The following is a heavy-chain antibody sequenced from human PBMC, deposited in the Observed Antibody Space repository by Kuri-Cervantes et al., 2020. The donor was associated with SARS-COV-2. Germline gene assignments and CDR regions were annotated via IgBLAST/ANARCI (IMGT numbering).Heavy chain of an antibody. D-gene: IGHD2-8*02. CDR3: ARHYCTAPTCQWKTYFDY. CDR2: IYYSGST. Sequence: SETLSLTCTVSGGSISSHYWSWIRQPPGKGLEWIGYIYYSGSTNYNPSLKSRVTISVDTSKNQFSLKLSSVTAADTAVYYCARHYCTAPTCQWKTYFDYWGQGTRVTVSS. J-gene: IGHJ4*02. CDR1: GGSISSHY. V-gene: IGHV4-59*11.